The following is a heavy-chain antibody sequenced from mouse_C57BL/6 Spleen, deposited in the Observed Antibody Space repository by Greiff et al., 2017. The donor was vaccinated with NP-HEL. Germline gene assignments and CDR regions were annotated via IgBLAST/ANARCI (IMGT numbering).Heavy chain of an antibody. CDR1: GYTFTSYW. V-gene: IGHV1-69*01. J-gene: IGHJ4*01. CDR2: IDPSDSYT. CDR3: AGSIYYAMDY. Sequence: QVQLQQPGAELVMPGASVKLSCKASGYTFTSYWMHWVKQRPGQGLEWIGEIDPSDSYTNYNQKFKGKSTLTVDKSSSTAYMQLSSLTSEDSAVYYCAGSIYYAMDYWGQGTSVTVSS.